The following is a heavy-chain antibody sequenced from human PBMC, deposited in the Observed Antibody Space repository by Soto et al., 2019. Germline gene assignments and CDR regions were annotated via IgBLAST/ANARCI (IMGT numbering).Heavy chain of an antibody. D-gene: IGHD3-10*01. CDR2: ISAYNGNT. CDR3: ASSYSGSGTPYYYGMDV. J-gene: IGHJ6*02. Sequence: QVQLVQSGAEVKKPGASVKVSCKASGYTFTSYGITWVRQAPGQGLEWIGWISAYNGNTNYAQKLQGRVPMTTDTSTSTADMELGSLRSDDTAVYYCASSYSGSGTPYYYGMDVWGQGTTVTVSS. CDR1: GYTFTSYG. V-gene: IGHV1-18*01.